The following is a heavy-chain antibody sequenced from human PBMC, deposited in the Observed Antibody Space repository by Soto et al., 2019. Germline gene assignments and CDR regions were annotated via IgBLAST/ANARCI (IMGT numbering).Heavy chain of an antibody. D-gene: IGHD6-13*01. CDR2: IYYSGST. Sequence: ILSLTGTVSGACISSGGYYWSWIRQHPGKGLEWIGYIYYSGSTYYNPSLKSRVTISVDTSKNQFSLKLSSVTAADTAVYYCERKGIAAAVGNWFDPWGQGTLVTVSS. CDR3: ERKGIAAAVGNWFDP. V-gene: IGHV4-31*03. J-gene: IGHJ5*02. CDR1: GACISSGGYY.